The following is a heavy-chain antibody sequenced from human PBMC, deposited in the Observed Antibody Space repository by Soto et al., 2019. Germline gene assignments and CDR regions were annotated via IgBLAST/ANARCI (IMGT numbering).Heavy chain of an antibody. CDR3: AKEGVIAAPPPYNWLDP. J-gene: IGHJ5*02. Sequence: SVNVSCEYSGYSFTGCYLHWVRQAPGQGLECMGWINAENGVTKYSQKFQGGVTMTRDTSTSTAYMELSSLQSDDPAVYYCAKEGVIAAPPPYNWLDPWGQGVLVTVSS. CDR1: GYSFTGCY. D-gene: IGHD2-21*01. V-gene: IGHV1-2*02. CDR2: INAENGVT.